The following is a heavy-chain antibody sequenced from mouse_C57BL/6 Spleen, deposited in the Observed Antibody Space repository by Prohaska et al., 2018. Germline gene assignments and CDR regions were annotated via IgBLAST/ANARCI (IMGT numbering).Heavy chain of an antibody. J-gene: IGHJ3*01. D-gene: IGHD1-1*01. CDR2: ISYDGSN. CDR3: AQNYYGSSPWFAY. CDR1: GYSITSGYY. V-gene: IGHV3-6*01. Sequence: DVQLQESGPGLVKPSQSLSLTCSVTGYSITSGYYWNWIRQFPGNKLEWMGYISYDGSNNYNPSLKNRISITRDTSKNQFFLKLNSVTTEDTATYYCAQNYYGSSPWFAYWGQGTLVTVSA.